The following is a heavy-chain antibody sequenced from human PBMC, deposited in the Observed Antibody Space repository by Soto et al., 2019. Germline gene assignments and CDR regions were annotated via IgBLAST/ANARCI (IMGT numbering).Heavy chain of an antibody. V-gene: IGHV1-8*01. CDR3: AKRMRGQWLVAFDY. Sequence: QVQLVQSGAEVKKPGASVKVSCKASGYTFTSYDINWVRQATGQGLEWMGWMNPNSGNIGYAQKCQCRITMPRKTSINTAYMELSSLRSEDTAVYYCAKRMRGQWLVAFDYWGQGTLVTVSS. J-gene: IGHJ4*02. CDR2: MNPNSGNI. D-gene: IGHD6-19*01. CDR1: GYTFTSYD.